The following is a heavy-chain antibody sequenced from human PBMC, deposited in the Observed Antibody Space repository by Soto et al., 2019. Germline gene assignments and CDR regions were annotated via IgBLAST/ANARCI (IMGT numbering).Heavy chain of an antibody. V-gene: IGHV1-18*01. J-gene: IGHJ3*02. CDR2: ISTYNDKK. CDR3: ARDSTRSDDGAYYSHTDAVEI. Sequence: QAHLAQSGAEVKQPGASVKVSCKASGYTFTNYAISWVRQAPGEGLEWVGWISTYNDKKNYAQKFQGRVSMTTDTSTSTAYVDLRSLTSDDTAVYYCARDSTRSDDGAYYSHTDAVEIWVQGTMVTVSS. CDR1: GYTFTNYA. D-gene: IGHD3-22*01.